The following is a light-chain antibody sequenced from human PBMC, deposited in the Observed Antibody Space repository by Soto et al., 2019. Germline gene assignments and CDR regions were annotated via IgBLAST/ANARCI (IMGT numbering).Light chain of an antibody. CDR2: KSS. CDR1: QSISSW. Sequence: DIQMTQSPSTLSASVGDRVSVTCRASQSISSWLAWYQQKPGKAPKLLIYKSSSLESGVPSRFSGSGSGTECTLTISSLQPDDFATYYCQQYNSYLVTFGGGTKVEIK. CDR3: QQYNSYLVT. V-gene: IGKV1-5*03. J-gene: IGKJ4*01.